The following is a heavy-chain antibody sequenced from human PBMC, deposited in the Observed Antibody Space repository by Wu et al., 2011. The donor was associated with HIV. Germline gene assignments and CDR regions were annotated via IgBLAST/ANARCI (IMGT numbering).Heavy chain of an antibody. Sequence: QVQLVQSGAEVKKPGSSVKVSCKASGGTFTNYGISWVRQAPGQGLEWMGRIIPVFDKPSYAQKFQGRVTITADKSTSTAYMALSSLRSEDTAIYYCARDLGGDEDYWGQGTLVTVSS. D-gene: IGHD2-21*01. J-gene: IGHJ4*02. CDR2: IIPVFDKP. V-gene: IGHV1-69*04. CDR3: ARDLGGDEDY. CDR1: GGTFTNYG.